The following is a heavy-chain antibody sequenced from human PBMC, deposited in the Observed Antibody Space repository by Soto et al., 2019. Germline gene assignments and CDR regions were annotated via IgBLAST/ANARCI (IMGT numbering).Heavy chain of an antibody. CDR1: GDTFSSYA. D-gene: IGHD3-3*01. CDR3: AKWGGRFLFSSNWFDP. V-gene: IGHV1-69*06. Sequence: SVKVYCKASGDTFSSYAIGCVRQDLGQGLEWMGGIIPIFGTANYAQKFQGGVTITADKSTSTAYMELSSLRSEDTAVYYCAKWGGRFLFSSNWFDPWGQGTLVTVYS. CDR2: IIPIFGTA. J-gene: IGHJ5*02.